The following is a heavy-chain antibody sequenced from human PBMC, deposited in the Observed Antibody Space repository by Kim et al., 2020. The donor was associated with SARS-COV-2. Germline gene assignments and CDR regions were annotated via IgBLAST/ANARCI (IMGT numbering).Heavy chain of an antibody. CDR2: INPSGGST. Sequence: ASVKVSCKASGYTFTSYYMHWVRQAPGQGLEWMGIINPSGGSTSYAQKFQGRVTMTRDTYTSTVYMELSSLRSEDTAVYYCARDPTIINCSGGSCYSAYYYGMDVWGQGTTVTVSS. CDR1: GYTFTSYY. J-gene: IGHJ6*02. CDR3: ARDPTIINCSGGSCYSAYYYGMDV. D-gene: IGHD2-15*01. V-gene: IGHV1-46*01.